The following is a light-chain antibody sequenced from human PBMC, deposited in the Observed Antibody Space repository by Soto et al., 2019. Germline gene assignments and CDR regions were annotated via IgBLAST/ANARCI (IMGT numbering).Light chain of an antibody. CDR1: SGSIASNF. V-gene: IGLV6-57*01. CDR2: EDN. J-gene: IGLJ3*02. Sequence: NFMLTQPHSVSESPGKTVTISCTRSSGSIASNFVQWYQQRPGSSPTTVIYEDNQRPSGVPARFSGSIDRSSNSASLTISGLMTEDEADYYCQSYDNSNPWVFGGRTKVTVL. CDR3: QSYDNSNPWV.